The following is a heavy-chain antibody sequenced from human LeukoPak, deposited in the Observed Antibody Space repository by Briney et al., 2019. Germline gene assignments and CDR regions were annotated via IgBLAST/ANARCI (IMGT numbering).Heavy chain of an antibody. CDR1: GGSISSGGYY. D-gene: IGHD5-12*01. J-gene: IGHJ4*02. CDR3: ARAHYNYSRNFDY. Sequence: SQTLSLTCTVSGGSISSGGYYWSWIRQPPGKGLEWIGYIYYSGSTNYNPSLKSRVTISVDTSKNQFSLKLSSVTAADTAVYYCARAHYNYSRNFDYWGQGTLVTVSS. CDR2: IYYSGST. V-gene: IGHV4-61*08.